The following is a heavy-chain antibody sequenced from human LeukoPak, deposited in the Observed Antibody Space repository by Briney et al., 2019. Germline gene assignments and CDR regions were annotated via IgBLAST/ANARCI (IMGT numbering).Heavy chain of an antibody. J-gene: IGHJ4*02. Sequence: GGSLRHSCAASGVTSSAYSINWVRQAPGKGLEWVSSINPTSTSIYYADTVKGRFTISRDNAKRSLYLQMNSLRAEDTARYYCVRLRRNSDRSGYYYFYNYWGQGIQVTVSS. V-gene: IGHV3-21*01. D-gene: IGHD3-22*01. CDR1: GVTSSAYS. CDR3: VRLRRNSDRSGYYYFYNY. CDR2: INPTSTSI.